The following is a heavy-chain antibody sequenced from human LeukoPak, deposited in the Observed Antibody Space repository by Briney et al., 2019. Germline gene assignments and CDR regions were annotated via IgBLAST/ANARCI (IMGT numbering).Heavy chain of an antibody. CDR3: ARIRGGPIDY. Sequence: GGSLRLSCAASGFTFSNYGIYWVRQAPGKGLEWVAVISYDGRNKYYAESVKGRFTISRDNSKNTLSLQMNSLRAEDTAVFYCARIRGGPIDYWGQGTLVTVSS. V-gene: IGHV3-30*03. CDR2: ISYDGRNK. J-gene: IGHJ4*02. D-gene: IGHD3-16*01. CDR1: GFTFSNYG.